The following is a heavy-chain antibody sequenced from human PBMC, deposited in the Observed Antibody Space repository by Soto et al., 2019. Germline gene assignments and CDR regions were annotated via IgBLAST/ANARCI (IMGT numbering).Heavy chain of an antibody. CDR3: ARETYEVKDDY. D-gene: IGHD3-16*01. CDR1: GFTFSSYS. CDR2: ISSSSSTI. V-gene: IGHV3-48*01. J-gene: IGHJ4*02. Sequence: GGSLRLSCAASGFTFSSYSMNWVRQAPGKGLEWVSYISSSSSTIYYADSVKGRFTISRDNAKNSLYLQMNSLRAEDTAVYYCARETYEVKDDYWGQGTLVTVSS.